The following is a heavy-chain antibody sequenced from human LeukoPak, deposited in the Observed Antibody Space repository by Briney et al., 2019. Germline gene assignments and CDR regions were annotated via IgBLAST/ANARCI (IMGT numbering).Heavy chain of an antibody. CDR1: GGSISSSNW. CDR3: ASGRVTTVTTSGGWDAFDI. Sequence: SETLSLTCAVSGGSISSSNWWSWVRQPPGKGLEWIGETYHSGSTIYNSSLKSRVTISVDKSKNQFSLKLSSVTAADTAVYYCASGRVTTVTTSGGWDAFDIWGQGTMVTVSS. CDR2: TYHSGST. D-gene: IGHD4-17*01. V-gene: IGHV4-4*02. J-gene: IGHJ3*02.